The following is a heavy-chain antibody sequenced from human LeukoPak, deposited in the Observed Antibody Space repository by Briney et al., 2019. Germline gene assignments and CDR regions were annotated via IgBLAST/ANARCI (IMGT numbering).Heavy chain of an antibody. CDR3: AHRRADSSTWDY. CDR1: GFSLSTRGVG. CDR2: IYWDDDK. J-gene: IGHJ4*02. Sequence: SGPTLVNPTQTLTLTCTFSGFSLSTRGVGVGWIRQPPGKALEWLALIYWDDDKRYSPSLKSRLTIIKDTSENQVVLTMTNMDPVDTGTYYCAHRRADSSTWDYWGQGTLVTVSS. V-gene: IGHV2-5*02. D-gene: IGHD6-13*01.